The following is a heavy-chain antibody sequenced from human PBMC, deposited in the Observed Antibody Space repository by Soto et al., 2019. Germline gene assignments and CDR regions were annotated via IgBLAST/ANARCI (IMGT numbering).Heavy chain of an antibody. V-gene: IGHV4-59*01. J-gene: IGHJ3*02. CDR3: ARENIVVVVAATAFRAFDI. CDR2: IYYSGST. D-gene: IGHD2-15*01. CDR1: GGSFSGYY. Sequence: NPSETLSLTCAVYGGSFSGYYWSWIRQPPGKGLEWIGYIYYSGSTNYNPSLKSRVTISVDTSKNQFSLKLSSVTAADTAVYYCARENIVVVVAATAFRAFDIWGQGTMVTVSS.